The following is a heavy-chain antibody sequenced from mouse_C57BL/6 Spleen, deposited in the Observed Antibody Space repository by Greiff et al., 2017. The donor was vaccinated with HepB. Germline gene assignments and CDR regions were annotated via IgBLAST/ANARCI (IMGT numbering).Heavy chain of an antibody. CDR1: GFTFSSYA. J-gene: IGHJ1*03. V-gene: IGHV5-4*01. CDR2: ISDGGSYT. Sequence: EVQRVESGGGLVKPGGSLKLSCAASGFTFSSYAMSWVRQTPEKRLEWVATISDGGSYTYYPDNVKGRFTISRDNAKNNLYLQMSHLKSEETAMYYCARDPTTVVATDWYFDVWGTGTTVTVSS. D-gene: IGHD1-1*01. CDR3: ARDPTTVVATDWYFDV.